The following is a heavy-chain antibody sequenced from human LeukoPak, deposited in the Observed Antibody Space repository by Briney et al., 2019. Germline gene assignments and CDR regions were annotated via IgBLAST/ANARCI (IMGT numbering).Heavy chain of an antibody. CDR1: GFTFSSYE. CDR3: ANVNSRVGATISYYFDY. Sequence: GESLRLSCAASGFTFSSYEMNWVRQAPGKGLEWVSYISSSGSTIYYADSVKGRFTISRDNAKNSLYLQMNSLRAEDTAVYYCANVNSRVGATISYYFDYWGQGTLVTVSS. CDR2: ISSSGSTI. D-gene: IGHD1-26*01. V-gene: IGHV3-48*03. J-gene: IGHJ4*02.